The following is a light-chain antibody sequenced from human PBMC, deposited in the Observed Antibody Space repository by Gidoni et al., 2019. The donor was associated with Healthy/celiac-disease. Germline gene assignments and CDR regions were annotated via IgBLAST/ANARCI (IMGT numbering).Light chain of an antibody. V-gene: IGKV3-20*01. J-gene: IGKJ1*01. CDR1: QSVSRSY. CDR2: GAS. Sequence: EIVLTQSPGTLSLSPGDRATLSCRASQSVSRSYLAWYQQKHGQAPRLLIYGASYRATGIPDRFSGSGSGTDFTLTISRLEPEDCAVYYCQQYGGSPKTFGQGTKVEIK. CDR3: QQYGGSPKT.